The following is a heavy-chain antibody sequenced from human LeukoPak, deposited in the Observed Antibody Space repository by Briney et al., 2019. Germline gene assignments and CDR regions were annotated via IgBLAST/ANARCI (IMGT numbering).Heavy chain of an antibody. D-gene: IGHD3-22*01. CDR2: IIPIFGTA. V-gene: IGHV1-69*05. CDR3: ARVQPYDSGGYYYHLAFDI. CDR1: GGTFSSYA. J-gene: IGHJ3*02. Sequence: SVKVSCKASGGTFSSYAISWVRQAPGQGLEWMGRIIPIFGTANYAQKFQGRVTITTDESTSTAYMELSSLRSEDTAVYYCARVQPYDSGGYYYHLAFDIWGQGTMVTVSS.